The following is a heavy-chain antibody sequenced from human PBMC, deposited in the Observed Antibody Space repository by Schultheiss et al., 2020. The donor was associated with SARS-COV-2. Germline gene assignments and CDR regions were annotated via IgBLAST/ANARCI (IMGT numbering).Heavy chain of an antibody. CDR3: ARAVYGDYALDY. CDR1: GFTFSSYD. CDR2: ISGSGGST. V-gene: IGHV3-21*01. D-gene: IGHD4-17*01. Sequence: GGSLRLSCAASGFTFSSYDMLWVRQATGKGLEWVSGISGSGGSTYYADSVKGRFTISRDNAKNSLYLQMNSLRAEDTAMYYCARAVYGDYALDYWGQGTLVTVSS. J-gene: IGHJ4*02.